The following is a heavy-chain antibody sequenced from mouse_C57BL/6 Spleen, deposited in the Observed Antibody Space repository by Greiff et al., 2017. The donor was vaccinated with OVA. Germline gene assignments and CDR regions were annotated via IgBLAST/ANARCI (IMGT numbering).Heavy chain of an antibody. CDR3: ARGDYYGSSSYYYAMDY. D-gene: IGHD1-1*01. V-gene: IGHV5-17*01. J-gene: IGHJ4*01. Sequence: EVKLMESGGGLVKPGGSLKLSCAASGFTFSDYGMHWVRQAPEKGLEWVAYISSGSSTIYYADTVKGRFTISRDNAKNTLFLQMTGLRSEDTAMYYCARGDYYGSSSYYYAMDYWGQGTSVTVSS. CDR2: ISSGSSTI. CDR1: GFTFSDYG.